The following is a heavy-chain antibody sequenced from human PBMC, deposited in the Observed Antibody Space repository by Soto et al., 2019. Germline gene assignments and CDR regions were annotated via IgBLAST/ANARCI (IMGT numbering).Heavy chain of an antibody. J-gene: IGHJ4*02. V-gene: IGHV3-30-3*01. CDR2: VSNDGRNK. CDR3: ARGQHGLDH. D-gene: IGHD2-8*01. CDR1: GFTFSTYA. Sequence: QVQLLESGGGVVQPGRSLRLSCAASGFTFSTYAMHWVRQPPGKGLEWVAVVSNDGRNKFYADSVRGRFTISRDNSKNTLYFEMDSMSVQDTSVFYCARGQHGLDHWGQGSLV.